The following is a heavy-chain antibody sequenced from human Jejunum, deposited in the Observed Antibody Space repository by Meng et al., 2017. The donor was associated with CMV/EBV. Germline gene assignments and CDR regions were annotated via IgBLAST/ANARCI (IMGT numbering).Heavy chain of an antibody. Sequence: WGWIRQTPGKGLEWIGSIYYSGSTYYNPSLKSRVTISVDTPKNQFSLKLSSVTAADTAVYYCARDSSLVGATQGPNYYYYYGMDVWGQGTTVTVSS. J-gene: IGHJ6*02. V-gene: IGHV4-39*07. D-gene: IGHD1-26*01. CDR2: IYYSGST. CDR3: ARDSSLVGATQGPNYYYYYGMDV.